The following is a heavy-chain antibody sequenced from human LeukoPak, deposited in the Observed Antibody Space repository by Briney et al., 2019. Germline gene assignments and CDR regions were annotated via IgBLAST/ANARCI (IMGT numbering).Heavy chain of an antibody. J-gene: IGHJ4*02. Sequence: PGGSLRLSCAASGFTFSSYGMHWVRQAPGKGLEWVAVIWYDGSNKYYADSVKGRFTISGDNSKNTLYLQMNSLRAEDTAVYYCAKDLDQIVGATGFDYWGQGTLVTVSS. V-gene: IGHV3-33*06. CDR1: GFTFSSYG. CDR2: IWYDGSNK. D-gene: IGHD1-26*01. CDR3: AKDLDQIVGATGFDY.